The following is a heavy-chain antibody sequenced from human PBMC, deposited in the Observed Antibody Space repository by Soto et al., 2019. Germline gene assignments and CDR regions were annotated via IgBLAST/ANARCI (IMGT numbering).Heavy chain of an antibody. Sequence: SETLSLTCTVAGGYISSYYWSWIRQQPGKGLEWIGYIYYSGSTNYNPSLKSRVTISVDTSKNQFSLELSSVTAADTAVYYCATSQWLVLGDAFDIWGQGTMVTVSS. J-gene: IGHJ3*02. V-gene: IGHV4-59*01. CDR3: ATSQWLVLGDAFDI. CDR1: GGYISSYY. CDR2: IYYSGST. D-gene: IGHD6-19*01.